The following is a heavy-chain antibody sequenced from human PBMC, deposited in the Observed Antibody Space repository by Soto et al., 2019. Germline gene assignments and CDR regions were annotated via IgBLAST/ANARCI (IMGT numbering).Heavy chain of an antibody. CDR3: ARGQRFSDWFDP. CDR1: GGSMSSYY. J-gene: IGHJ5*02. CDR2: VYSSGGT. D-gene: IGHD3-3*01. V-gene: IGHV4-4*07. Sequence: ETLSLTCSVSGGSMSSYYWTWLRPPAGKGLEWIGRVYSSGGTHYNSSLKSRVTISLDTSKNQFSLRLISVTAADTAVYYCARGQRFSDWFDPWGQGTLVTVSS.